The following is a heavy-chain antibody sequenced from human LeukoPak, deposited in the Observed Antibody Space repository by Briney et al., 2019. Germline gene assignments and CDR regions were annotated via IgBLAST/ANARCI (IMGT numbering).Heavy chain of an antibody. CDR1: GFTFSNYE. D-gene: IGHD2-15*01. CDR2: IDYSGSSI. CDR3: ARAEVVASTLPAY. V-gene: IGHV3-48*03. Sequence: GGSLRLSCAASGFTFSNYEMNWVRQAPGKGLEWVSYIDYSGSSIYYADSVKGRFTISRDNTKNSLYLQMNSLRAEDTALYYCARAEVVASTLPAYWGQGTLVTVSS. J-gene: IGHJ4*02.